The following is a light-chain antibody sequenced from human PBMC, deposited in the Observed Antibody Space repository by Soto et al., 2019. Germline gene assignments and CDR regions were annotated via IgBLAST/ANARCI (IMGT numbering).Light chain of an antibody. CDR3: QQYDNLPLT. J-gene: IGKJ4*01. V-gene: IGKV1-33*01. Sequence: DIQRTQSPSSLSASVGDRVTITCQASQDISNYLNWYQQKPGKAPKLLIYDASNLETGVPSRFSGSGSGTDFTFTISSLQPEDIATYYCQQYDNLPLTFGGGSMVDIK. CDR2: DAS. CDR1: QDISNY.